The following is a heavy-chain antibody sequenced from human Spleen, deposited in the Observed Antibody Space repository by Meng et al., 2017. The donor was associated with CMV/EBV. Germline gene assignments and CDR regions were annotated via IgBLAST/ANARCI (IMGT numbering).Heavy chain of an antibody. D-gene: IGHD5-18*01. J-gene: IGHJ5*02. CDR2: ISGSVGNT. CDR1: GFPFRSYA. Sequence: GFPFRSYAMSWVRQAPGKGLEWVSSISGSVGNTYYADSVKGRFTISRDNSGDTLYMQMSSLRAEDTAVYYCAREEAMVGYYTNWFDAWGQGALVTVSS. CDR3: AREEAMVGYYTNWFDA. V-gene: IGHV3-23*01.